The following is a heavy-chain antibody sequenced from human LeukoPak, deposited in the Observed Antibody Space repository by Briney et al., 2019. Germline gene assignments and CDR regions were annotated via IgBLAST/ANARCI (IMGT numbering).Heavy chain of an antibody. D-gene: IGHD2-8*01. V-gene: IGHV3-21*01. CDR3: ARDRMGPSSYNWFDP. CDR2: ISSSSSYI. J-gene: IGHJ5*02. CDR1: GFTFSSYS. Sequence: GESLRLSCAASGFTFSSYSMNWVRQAPGKGLEWISSISSSSSYIYYAYSVKGRFTISRDNAKNSLYLQMNSLRAEDTAVYYCARDRMGPSSYNWFDPWGQGTLVTVSS.